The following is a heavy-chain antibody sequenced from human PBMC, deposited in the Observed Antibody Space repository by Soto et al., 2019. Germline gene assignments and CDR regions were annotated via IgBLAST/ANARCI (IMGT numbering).Heavy chain of an antibody. CDR1: GFTFSSYW. CDR2: IKQDGSEK. D-gene: IGHD3-10*01. J-gene: IGHJ4*02. V-gene: IGHV3-7*01. CDR3: ARVGAYYYGSGSYYYFDY. Sequence: GGSLRLSCAASGFTFSSYWMSWVRQAPGKGLGWVANIKQDGSEKYYVDSVKGRFTISRDNAKNSLYLQMNSLRAEDTAVYYCARVGAYYYGSGSYYYFDYWGQGTLVTVSS.